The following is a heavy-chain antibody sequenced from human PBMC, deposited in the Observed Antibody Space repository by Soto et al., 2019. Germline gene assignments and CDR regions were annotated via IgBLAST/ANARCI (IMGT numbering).Heavy chain of an antibody. CDR3: ARGLGGRMDD. CDR1: GTIFSSYT. CDR2: IIPILGVT. V-gene: IGHV1-69*02. D-gene: IGHD3-16*01. J-gene: IGHJ6*02. Sequence: QVQLVQSGAEVKKPGSSVRVSCKASGTIFSSYTISWVRQAPGQGLEWMGRIIPILGVTNSAQKFQGRVTLTADKSTNTAYMELNSLRLEDTAVYYFARGLGGRMDDWGQGTTVTVSS.